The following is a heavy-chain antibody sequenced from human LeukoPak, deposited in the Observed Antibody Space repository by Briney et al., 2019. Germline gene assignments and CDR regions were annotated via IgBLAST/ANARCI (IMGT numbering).Heavy chain of an antibody. V-gene: IGHV4-61*02. CDR1: GGSISSGSYY. CDR3: AGNLGAIRPFDY. J-gene: IGHJ4*02. CDR2: IYTSGST. Sequence: SETLSLTCTVSGGSISSGSYYWSWIRQPAGKGLEWIGRIYTSGSTNYNPSLKSRVTISVDTSKNHFSLKVSSVTAADTAVYYCAGNLGAIRPFDYWGQGTPVTVSS. D-gene: IGHD1-26*01.